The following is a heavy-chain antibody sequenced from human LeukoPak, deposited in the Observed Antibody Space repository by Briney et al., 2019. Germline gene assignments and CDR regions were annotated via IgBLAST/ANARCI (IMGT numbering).Heavy chain of an antibody. CDR2: IYHTGST. CDR1: GDSITSYY. D-gene: IGHD3-10*01. CDR3: ARGQRPGDYYGSGSYFPEHFQH. J-gene: IGHJ1*01. Sequence: PSETLSLTCTVPGDSITSYYWNWIRQPPGKGLEWIGNIYHTGSTNYNPSLKSRVTISMDTSKNQFSLKLSSVTAADTAVYYCARGQRPGDYYGSGSYFPEHFQHWGQGTLVTVSS. V-gene: IGHV4-59*12.